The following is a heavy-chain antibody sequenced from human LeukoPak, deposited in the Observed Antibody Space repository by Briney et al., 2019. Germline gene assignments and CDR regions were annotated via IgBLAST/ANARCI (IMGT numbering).Heavy chain of an antibody. J-gene: IGHJ5*02. CDR1: GDSIRTYY. Sequence: PSETLSLTCTVSGVSGDSIRTYYWRWIRQPPGKGLEWIGYIYYSGSTYYHPSLKSRVTILVDTSKNQFSLKLTSVTAADTAVYYGAGSEDSALFDPWGQGTLVTVSS. CDR3: AGSEDSALFDP. V-gene: IGHV4-59*01. CDR2: IYYSGST. D-gene: IGHD1-26*01.